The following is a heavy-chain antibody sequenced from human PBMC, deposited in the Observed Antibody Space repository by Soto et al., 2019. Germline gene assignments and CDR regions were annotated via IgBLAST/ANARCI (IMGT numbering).Heavy chain of an antibody. CDR2: IDPSDSYS. Sequence: SLKISCEASGYRITSDWITWVRQMPGKGLEWMGDIDPSDSYSKYSPSFQGHVTMSVDKSINTAFLQWSRLQASDTAKYYCGRYFEWSTAGNGIDVWGQGTTVTVSS. V-gene: IGHV5-10-1*01. CDR1: GYRITSDW. J-gene: IGHJ6*02. CDR3: GRYFEWSTAGNGIDV. D-gene: IGHD3-9*01.